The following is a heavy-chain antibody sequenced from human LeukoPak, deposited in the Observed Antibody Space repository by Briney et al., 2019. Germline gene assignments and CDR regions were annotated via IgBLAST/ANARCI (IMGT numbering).Heavy chain of an antibody. Sequence: ASVKVSCKASGYTFTGYYMHWVRQAPGQGLEWMGWINPNSGGTNYAQKFQGRVTMTRDTSISTAYMELGRLRSDDTAVYYCARDLVVGASPRDYWGQGTLVTVSS. V-gene: IGHV1-2*02. CDR2: INPNSGGT. CDR3: ARDLVVGASPRDY. J-gene: IGHJ4*02. CDR1: GYTFTGYY. D-gene: IGHD1-26*01.